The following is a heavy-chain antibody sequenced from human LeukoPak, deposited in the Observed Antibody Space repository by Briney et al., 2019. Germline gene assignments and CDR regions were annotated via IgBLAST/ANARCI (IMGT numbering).Heavy chain of an antibody. D-gene: IGHD3-10*01. Sequence: GGSLRLSCAASGFTFSSYEMNWVRQTPGKGLEWVSAISISGGSTYYADSVKGRFTISRDNSKNTLFLQMNSLRAEDTAVYYCAHTMVRGAYYFDYWGQGTLVTVSS. CDR3: AHTMVRGAYYFDY. CDR2: ISISGGST. J-gene: IGHJ4*02. CDR1: GFTFSSYE. V-gene: IGHV3-23*01.